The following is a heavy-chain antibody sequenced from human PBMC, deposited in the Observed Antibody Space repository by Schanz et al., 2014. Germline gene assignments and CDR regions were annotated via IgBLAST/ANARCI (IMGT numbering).Heavy chain of an antibody. D-gene: IGHD2-2*01. J-gene: IGHJ4*02. CDR3: ARGYCAGTSCPIFDY. Sequence: QVQLVQSGAEVKKPGASVKVSCKAFGYSFTSYYIHWVRQAPGQGLEWMGWINTKTGNPTYAQGFTGRFVFSLDTSVSTTHLQITNLKADDTAVYYCARGYCAGTSCPIFDYWGQGTLVTVSS. CDR1: GYSFTSYY. CDR2: INTKTGNP. V-gene: IGHV7-4-1*02.